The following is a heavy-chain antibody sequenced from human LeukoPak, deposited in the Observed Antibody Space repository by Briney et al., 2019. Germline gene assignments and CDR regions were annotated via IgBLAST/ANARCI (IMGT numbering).Heavy chain of an antibody. V-gene: IGHV3-30*18. CDR2: ISYDGSNK. J-gene: IGHJ4*02. D-gene: IGHD2-2*01. Sequence: PGGSLRLSCAASGFTFSSYGMHWVRQAPGKGLEWVAVISYDGSNKYYADSVKGRFTISRDNSKNTLYLQMNSLRAEDTAVYYCAKATMRDYFDYWGQGTLVTVSS. CDR3: AKATMRDYFDY. CDR1: GFTFSSYG.